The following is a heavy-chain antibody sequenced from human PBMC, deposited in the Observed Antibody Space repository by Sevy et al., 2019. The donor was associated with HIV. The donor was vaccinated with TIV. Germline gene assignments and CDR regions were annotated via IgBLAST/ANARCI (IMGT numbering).Heavy chain of an antibody. J-gene: IGHJ2*01. CDR1: GYSFTNYW. CDR2: IYPGDSDT. V-gene: IGHV5-51*01. CDR3: AKRSSRVIWYFDL. Sequence: GESLKISCKGSGYSFTNYWIAWVRQMPGKGLEWMGIIYPGDSDTRYNPSFQGQITISADKSINTPYLQWSSLKASDTAMYDCAKRSSRVIWYFDLWGRGTLVTVSS.